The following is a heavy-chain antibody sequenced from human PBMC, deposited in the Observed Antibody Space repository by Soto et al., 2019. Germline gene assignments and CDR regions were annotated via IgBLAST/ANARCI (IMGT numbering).Heavy chain of an antibody. CDR1: GFTFSSYG. J-gene: IGHJ4*02. CDR3: ARITDGYNTFDY. V-gene: IGHV3-33*01. D-gene: IGHD5-12*01. Sequence: SLRLSCAASGFTFSSYGMHWVRQAPGKGLEWVAVIWYDGSNKYYADSVKGRFTISRDNSKNTLYLQMNSLRAEDTAVYYCARITDGYNTFDYWGQGTLVTVSS. CDR2: IWYDGSNK.